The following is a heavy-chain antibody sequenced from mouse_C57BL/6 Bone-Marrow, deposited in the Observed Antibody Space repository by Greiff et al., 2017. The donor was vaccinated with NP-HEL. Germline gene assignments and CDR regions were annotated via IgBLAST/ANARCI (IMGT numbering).Heavy chain of an antibody. D-gene: IGHD2-3*01. CDR2: INPNNGGT. J-gene: IGHJ1*03. V-gene: IGHV1-18*01. CDR1: GYTFTDYN. CDR3: ARYDGYHWYFDV. Sequence: EVQLVESGPELVKPGASVKIPCKASGYTFTDYNMDWVKQSHGKSLEWIGDINPNNGGTIYNQKFKGKATLTVDKSSSTAYMELRSLTSEDTAVYYCARYDGYHWYFDVWGTGTTVTVSS.